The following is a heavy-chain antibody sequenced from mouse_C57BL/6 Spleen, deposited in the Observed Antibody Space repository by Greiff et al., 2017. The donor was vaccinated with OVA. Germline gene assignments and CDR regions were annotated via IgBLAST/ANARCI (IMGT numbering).Heavy chain of an antibody. Sequence: EVKLEESGGGLVKPGGSLKLSCAASGFTFSDYGMHWVRQAPEKGLEWVAYISSGSSTIYYADTVKGRFTISRDNAKNTLFLQMTSLRSEDTAMYYCARRDGNYFDYWGQGTTLTVSS. J-gene: IGHJ2*01. D-gene: IGHD2-1*01. CDR2: ISSGSSTI. CDR3: ARRDGNYFDY. CDR1: GFTFSDYG. V-gene: IGHV5-17*01.